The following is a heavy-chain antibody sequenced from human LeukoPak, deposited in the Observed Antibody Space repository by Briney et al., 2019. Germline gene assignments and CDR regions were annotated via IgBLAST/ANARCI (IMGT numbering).Heavy chain of an antibody. V-gene: IGHV3-21*04. CDR3: ARGHYGMGV. CDR1: GFTFSSYS. Sequence: GGSLRLSCVASGFTFSSYSMNWVRQAPGKGLEWVSCISSTSRYIYYADSVKGRFTFSRDNDQESLYLQMNSLTAEDAAVYYCARGHYGMGVWSQGTAVTVSS. CDR2: ISSTSRYI. J-gene: IGHJ6*02.